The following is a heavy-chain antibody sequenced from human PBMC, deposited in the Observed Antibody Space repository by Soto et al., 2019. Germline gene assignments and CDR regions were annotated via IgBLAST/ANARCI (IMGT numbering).Heavy chain of an antibody. V-gene: IGHV4-59*08. CDR1: GGSISSYY. CDR2: IYYSGST. J-gene: IGHJ4*02. D-gene: IGHD6-13*01. Sequence: SETLSLTCTVSGGSISSYYWSWIRQPPGKGLEWIGYIYYSGSTNYNPSLKSRVTISVDTSKNQFSLKLSSVTAADTAVYYCARHTRGIDREIDYWGQGTLVTVSS. CDR3: ARHTRGIDREIDY.